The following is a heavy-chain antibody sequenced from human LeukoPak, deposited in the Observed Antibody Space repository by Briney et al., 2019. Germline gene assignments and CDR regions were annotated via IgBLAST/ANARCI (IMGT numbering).Heavy chain of an antibody. J-gene: IGHJ6*02. Sequence: GASVKVSCKASGYTFTSYGISWVRQAPGQGLEWMGWISAYNGNTNYAQKLQGRVTMTTDTSTSTAYMELRSLRSDDTAAYYCARDGARVYYGSGSYSMDYYYYGMDVWGQGTTVTVSS. V-gene: IGHV1-18*01. CDR2: ISAYNGNT. D-gene: IGHD3-10*01. CDR3: ARDGARVYYGSGSYSMDYYYYGMDV. CDR1: GYTFTSYG.